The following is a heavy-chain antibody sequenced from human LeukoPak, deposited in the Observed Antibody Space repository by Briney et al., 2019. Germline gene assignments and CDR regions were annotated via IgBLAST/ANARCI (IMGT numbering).Heavy chain of an antibody. V-gene: IGHV1-69*05. CDR3: ARSRQLLYYYYYYYMDV. Sequence: SVKVSCKASGGTFSSYAISWVRQAPGQGLEWMGGIIPIFGTANYAQKFQGRVTITTDESTSTAYMELSSLRSEDTAVYYCARSRQLLYYYYYYYMDVWGKGTTVTVSS. CDR2: IIPIFGTA. D-gene: IGHD2-2*02. CDR1: GGTFSSYA. J-gene: IGHJ6*03.